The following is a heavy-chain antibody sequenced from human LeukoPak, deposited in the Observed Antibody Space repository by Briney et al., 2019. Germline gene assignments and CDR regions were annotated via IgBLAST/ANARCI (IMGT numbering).Heavy chain of an antibody. J-gene: IGHJ4*02. CDR3: AKDGSFDY. D-gene: IGHD2-2*03. CDR2: ISYDGSNK. V-gene: IGHV3-30*18. CDR1: GFTFSSYG. Sequence: GRSLRLSCAASGFTFSSYGMHWVRQAPGKGLEWVAVISYDGSNKYYADPVKGRFTISRDNSKNTLYLQMNSLRAEDTAVYYCAKDGSFDYWGQGTLVTVSS.